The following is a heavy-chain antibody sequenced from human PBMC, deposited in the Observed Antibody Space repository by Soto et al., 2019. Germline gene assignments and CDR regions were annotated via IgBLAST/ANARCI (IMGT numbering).Heavy chain of an antibody. Sequence: EVQLVQSGAEVKKPGASLKISCKGSGYSFTSYWIGWVRQMPGKGLEWMGIIYPGDSDTRYSPSFQGQVTISVDKSISTAYLQSSSLKASDTAMDYSARLSRYYDRSGANYYFGYWGQGTLVAF. CDR1: GYSFTSYW. CDR2: IYPGDSDT. CDR3: ARLSRYYDRSGANYYFGY. D-gene: IGHD3-22*01. V-gene: IGHV5-51*03. J-gene: IGHJ4*02.